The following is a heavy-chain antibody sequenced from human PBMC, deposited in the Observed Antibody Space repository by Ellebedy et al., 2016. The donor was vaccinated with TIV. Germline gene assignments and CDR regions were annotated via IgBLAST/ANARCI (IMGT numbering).Heavy chain of an antibody. D-gene: IGHD4/OR15-4a*01. J-gene: IGHJ5*02. V-gene: IGHV4-39*01. Sequence: MPSETLSLTCTVSGGSISSSNYYRAWIRQPPGKGLEWIGSMAHTGRTFDNPTLRSRVTISIDTSKNQFSLKLRSVTAADTAVYYCARQDHNDHGDPNWFDPWGQGTLVTVST. CDR1: GGSISSSNYY. CDR2: MAHTGRT. CDR3: ARQDHNDHGDPNWFDP.